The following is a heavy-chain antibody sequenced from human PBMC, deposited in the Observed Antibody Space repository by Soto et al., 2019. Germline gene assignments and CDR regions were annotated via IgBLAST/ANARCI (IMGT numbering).Heavy chain of an antibody. J-gene: IGHJ5*02. CDR3: AGQWSAGYGAFDP. D-gene: IGHD3-9*01. CDR2: IHSSGIT. V-gene: IGHV4-4*02. CDR1: GGSVNNDKW. Sequence: QVQLQESGPGLVKPSGTLSLTCAVSGGSVNNDKWWSWVRQPPGKGLEWIGEIHSSGITNYNPSLKSRASIFVDKFKNQCSVKLPSVTAAATAVYFCAGQWSAGYGAFDPWGQGTLVTVSS.